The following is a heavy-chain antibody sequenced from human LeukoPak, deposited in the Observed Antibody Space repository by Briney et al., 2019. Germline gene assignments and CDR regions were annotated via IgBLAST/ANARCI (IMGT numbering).Heavy chain of an antibody. CDR2: ISYDGSNK. CDR3: AKDSRSFDWSLANPHY. V-gene: IGHV3-30*18. D-gene: IGHD3-9*01. Sequence: PGGSLRLSCAASGFTFSSYGMHWVRQAPGKGLEWVAVISYDGSNKYYADSVKGRFTISRDNSKNTLFLQMNSLRAEDTAVYYCAKDSRSFDWSLANPHYWGQGTLVTVSS. J-gene: IGHJ4*02. CDR1: GFTFSSYG.